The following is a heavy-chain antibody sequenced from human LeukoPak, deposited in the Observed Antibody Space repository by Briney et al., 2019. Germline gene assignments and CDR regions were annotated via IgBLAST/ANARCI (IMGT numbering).Heavy chain of an antibody. D-gene: IGHD5-18*01. J-gene: IGHJ4*02. CDR3: ARGGSGYNYDLFDY. Sequence: SETLSLTCTVSGCSIISGNYYWSWLRQPAGKGLEWIGRIYTSGSTNYNPSLKSRVTISVDTSKNQFSLKLSSVTAADTAVYYCARGGSGYNYDLFDYWGQGTLVTVSS. V-gene: IGHV4-61*02. CDR2: IYTSGST. CDR1: GCSIISGNYY.